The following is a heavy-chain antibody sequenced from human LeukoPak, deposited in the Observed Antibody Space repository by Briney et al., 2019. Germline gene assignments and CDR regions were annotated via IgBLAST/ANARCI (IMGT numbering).Heavy chain of an antibody. CDR1: GGSISSGSYY. D-gene: IGHD3-10*01. CDR3: ARGRYYYGSGMGFDY. V-gene: IGHV4-61*02. CDR2: IYTSGST. J-gene: IGHJ4*02. Sequence: PSETLSLTCTVSGGSISSGSYYWSWIRQPAGKGLEWIGRIYTSGSTNYNPSLKSRVTMSVDTSKNQFSLKLSSVTAADTAVYYCARGRYYYGSGMGFDYWGQGTLVTVSS.